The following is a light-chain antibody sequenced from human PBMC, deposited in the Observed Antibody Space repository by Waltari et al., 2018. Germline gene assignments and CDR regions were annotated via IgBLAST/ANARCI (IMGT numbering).Light chain of an antibody. V-gene: IGLV4-69*01. CDR1: SGHITNV. CDR2: VNSDGSH. Sequence: QLELTQSPSASASLGASVKLTCTLSSGHITNVVAWHQQQPQKGPRYLMKVNSDGSHSRGDERPERFSGSSSGAERYLTISSLQSEDEADYYCQTGGHGTWVFGGGTKLTVL. J-gene: IGLJ3*02. CDR3: QTGGHGTWV.